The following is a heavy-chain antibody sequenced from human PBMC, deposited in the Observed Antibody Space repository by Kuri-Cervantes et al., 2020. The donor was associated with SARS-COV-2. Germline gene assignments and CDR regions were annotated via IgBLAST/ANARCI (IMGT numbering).Heavy chain of an antibody. J-gene: IGHJ4*02. CDR2: ISSSDSYI. D-gene: IGHD3/OR15-3a*01. CDR1: GFTFSTYS. V-gene: IGHV3-21*01. Sequence: GESLKISCEASGFTFSTYSMNWVRQAPGKGLQWVASISSSDSYIHYADSVRGRFTISRDNAKDSVYLQMNSLRADDTAVYYCAKLALWTGDHNGKFGCWGQGTLVTVSS. CDR3: AKLALWTGDHNGKFGC.